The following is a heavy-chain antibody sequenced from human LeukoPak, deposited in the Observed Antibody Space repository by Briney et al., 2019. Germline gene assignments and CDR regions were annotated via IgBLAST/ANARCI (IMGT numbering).Heavy chain of an antibody. CDR1: GYSISSGYY. D-gene: IGHD3-22*01. V-gene: IGHV4-38-2*02. CDR2: IYHSGST. J-gene: IGHJ3*01. Sequence: SETLSLTCTVSGYSISSGYYWGWIRQPPGKGLEWIGSIYHSGSTYYNPSLKSRVTISVDTSKNQFSLKLSSVTAADTAVYYCARIPRITMIDVWGQGTMVTVSS. CDR3: ARIPRITMIDV.